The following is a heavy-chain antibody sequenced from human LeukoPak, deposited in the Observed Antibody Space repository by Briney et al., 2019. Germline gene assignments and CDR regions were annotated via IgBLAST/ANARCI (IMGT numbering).Heavy chain of an antibody. J-gene: IGHJ4*02. CDR3: ARELEIAVAGTLGY. CDR1: GFTFSSYA. D-gene: IGHD6-19*01. CDR2: IWYDGSNK. Sequence: GGSLRLSCAASGFTFSSYAMHWVRQAPGKGLEWVAIIWYDGSNKYYADSVKGRFTISRDHSKNTLYLQMKSLRAEDTAVYYCARELEIAVAGTLGYWGQGTLVTVSS. V-gene: IGHV3-33*01.